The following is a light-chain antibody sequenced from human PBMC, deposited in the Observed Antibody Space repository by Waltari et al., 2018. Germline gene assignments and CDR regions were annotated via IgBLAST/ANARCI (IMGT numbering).Light chain of an antibody. Sequence: DIQMTQSPSSLSASVGDRVPITCRASQSISSYLNWYQQKPGKAPKLLIYAASSLQSGVASRFSGSGSGTDFTLTISSLQPEDFATYYCQQSYSTPRTFGGGTKVEIK. CDR3: QQSYSTPRT. V-gene: IGKV1-39*01. J-gene: IGKJ4*01. CDR2: AAS. CDR1: QSISSY.